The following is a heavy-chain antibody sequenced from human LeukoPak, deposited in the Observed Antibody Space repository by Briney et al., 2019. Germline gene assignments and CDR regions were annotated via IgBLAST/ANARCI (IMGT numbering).Heavy chain of an antibody. CDR2: ISSSSDDI. Sequence: PGGSLRLSCAAAGFTFSSFTMNWVRQAPGKGLEWVSSISSSSDDIYYADPLKGRFTISRDNAKNSLYLQMNSLRADDTAVYYCAREGTYYSDTLGYYPIDYWGQGTLVAVSS. J-gene: IGHJ4*02. CDR3: AREGTYYSDTLGYYPIDY. CDR1: GFTFSSFT. D-gene: IGHD3-22*01. V-gene: IGHV3-21*01.